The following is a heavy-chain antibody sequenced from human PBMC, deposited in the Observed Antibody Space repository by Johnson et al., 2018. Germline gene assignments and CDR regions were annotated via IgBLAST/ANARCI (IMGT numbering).Heavy chain of an antibody. D-gene: IGHD2/OR15-2a*01. Sequence: EQLVQSGGGLIQPGGSLRLSCAASGFTVSSNYMSWVRQAPGKGLEWVSVIYSGGSTYYEDSVKGRFTISRDNSKNTLYLQMNSLRAEDTAVYYCARDGLSTYDAFDIWGQGTMVTVSS. J-gene: IGHJ3*02. CDR2: IYSGGST. CDR3: ARDGLSTYDAFDI. CDR1: GFTVSSNY. V-gene: IGHV3-53*01.